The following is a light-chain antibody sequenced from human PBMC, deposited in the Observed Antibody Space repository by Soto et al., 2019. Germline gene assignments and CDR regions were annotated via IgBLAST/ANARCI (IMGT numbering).Light chain of an antibody. CDR1: QSVSSSY. CDR3: QQYGSSLLFT. CDR2: GAS. J-gene: IGKJ3*01. Sequence: EIVLTQSPGTLSLSPGERATLSCRASQSVSSSYLAWYQQKPGQAPRLLIYGASSRATGIPDRFSGSGSGTDFTLPISRLEPEDFAVYYFQQYGSSLLFTFGLGTKVDIK. V-gene: IGKV3-20*01.